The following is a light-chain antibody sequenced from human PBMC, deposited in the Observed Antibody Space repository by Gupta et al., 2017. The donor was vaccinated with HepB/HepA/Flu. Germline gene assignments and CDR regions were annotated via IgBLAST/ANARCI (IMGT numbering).Light chain of an antibody. J-gene: IGLJ3*02. CDR3: SSNTDSNTVM. CDR2: DVS. CDR1: SSDVGGYNY. V-gene: IGLV2-14*01. Sequence: QSALTQPASVSGAPGPSITISCTGTSSDVGGYNYVFWYQQHPGKAPNLIFYDVSSRPSVVSNRFSGSKSGNTASLTISGLQTGDAADYYCSSNTDSNTVMFGGGTKLTVL.